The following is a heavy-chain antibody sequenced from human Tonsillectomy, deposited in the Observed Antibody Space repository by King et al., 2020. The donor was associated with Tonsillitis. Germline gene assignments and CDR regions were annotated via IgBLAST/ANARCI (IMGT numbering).Heavy chain of an antibody. CDR3: AREVSDFYGSADY. Sequence: VQLVESGAEMKKPGASVKVSCKASGYTFTGYYMHWVRQAPGQGLEWMGWINPNSGGTNYAQKFQGRVTMTRDTSISTAYMELRRLRSDDTAVYYCAREVSDFYGSADYWGQGTLVTVSS. V-gene: IGHV1-2*02. D-gene: IGHD3-10*01. CDR2: INPNSGGT. J-gene: IGHJ4*02. CDR1: GYTFTGYY.